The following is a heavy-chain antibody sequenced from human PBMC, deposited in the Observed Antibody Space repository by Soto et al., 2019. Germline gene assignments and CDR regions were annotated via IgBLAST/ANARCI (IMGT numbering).Heavy chain of an antibody. Sequence: GGSLRLSCAASGFTFSSYGMHWVRQAPGKGLEWVAVIWYDGSNKYYADSVKGRFTISRDNSKNTLYLQMNSLRAEDTAVYYCARDAPKGNGGMDVWGQGTTVTVSS. CDR2: IWYDGSNK. CDR3: ARDAPKGNGGMDV. V-gene: IGHV3-33*01. J-gene: IGHJ6*02. CDR1: GFTFSSYG. D-gene: IGHD2-8*01.